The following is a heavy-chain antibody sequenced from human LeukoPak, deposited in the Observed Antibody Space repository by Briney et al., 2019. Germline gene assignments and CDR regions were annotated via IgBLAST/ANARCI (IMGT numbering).Heavy chain of an antibody. V-gene: IGHV3-64D*08. J-gene: IGHJ4*02. Sequence: PGGSLRLSCSASGFTFRKYAMHWVRQAPGKGLEYVAAISSSVVSTYYADSLKGRFSISRDNSKNIVYLEMNSLRPEDTARYYCMKEVDRSGLDYWGQGTLVTVSS. CDR3: MKEVDRSGLDY. CDR1: GFTFRKYA. CDR2: ISSSVVST. D-gene: IGHD3-22*01.